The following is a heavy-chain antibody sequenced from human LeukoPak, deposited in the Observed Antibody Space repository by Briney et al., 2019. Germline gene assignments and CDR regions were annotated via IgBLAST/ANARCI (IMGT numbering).Heavy chain of an antibody. CDR3: ARRLPYEYYHMDV. D-gene: IGHD4-11*01. CDR2: IYYSGST. V-gene: IGHV4-59*01. Sequence: SETLSLTCTVSGGSISSYYWSCIRQPPGKGLQWIGYIYYSGSTNYNPSLKSRVTISVDTSKNQFSLKLSPVTAADTAEYYCARRLPYEYYHMDVGGKGPTVTVSS. J-gene: IGHJ6*03. CDR1: GGSISSYY.